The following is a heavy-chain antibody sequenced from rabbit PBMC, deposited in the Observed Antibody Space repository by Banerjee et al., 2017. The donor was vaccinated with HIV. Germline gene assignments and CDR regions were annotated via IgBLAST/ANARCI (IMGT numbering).Heavy chain of an antibody. J-gene: IGHJ4*01. CDR2: IDAGSGSA. Sequence: QEQLKESGGDLVKPGASLTLTCTASGFSFSSYWMNWVRQAPGKGLEWIGCIDAGSGSAYYASWAKGRFTISKTSSTTVTLQMTSLTAADTATYFCARDWDASSSGYYTLFNLWGPGTLVTVS. V-gene: IGHV1S45*01. CDR1: GFSFSSYW. CDR3: ARDWDASSSGYYTLFNL. D-gene: IGHD1-1*01.